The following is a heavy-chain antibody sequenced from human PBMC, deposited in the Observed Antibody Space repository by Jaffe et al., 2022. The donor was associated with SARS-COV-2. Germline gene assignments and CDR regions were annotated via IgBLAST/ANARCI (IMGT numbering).Heavy chain of an antibody. V-gene: IGHV3-49*03. D-gene: IGHD6-19*01. CDR2: IRNKAYGGTT. CDR3: SRDRAVAGREGFYYYMDV. J-gene: IGHJ6*03. CDR1: GFTLGDYA. Sequence: EVQLVESGGGLVQPGRSLRLSCTASGFTLGDYAMSWFRQAPGKGLQWVGFIRNKAYGGTTEYAASVKGRFTISRDDSKSIAYLQMNSLNTEDTALYYCSRDRAVAGREGFYYYMDVWGKGTTVTVSS.